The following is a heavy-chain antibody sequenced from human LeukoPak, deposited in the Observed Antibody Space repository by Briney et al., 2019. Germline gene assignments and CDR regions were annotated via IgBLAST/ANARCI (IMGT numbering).Heavy chain of an antibody. D-gene: IGHD2-2*01. J-gene: IGHJ4*01. CDR3: ARVPQVTSWPPENDY. V-gene: IGHV1-2*02. Sequence: ASVKVSCKASGYTFTGYYMHWVRHAPRQRLESMGWINSNSGGTNYAQKFQGRVTMTRDTSISTAYMELSRLRSDDTALYFCARVPQVTSWPPENDYSGEGTPVTVSS. CDR2: INSNSGGT. CDR1: GYTFTGYY.